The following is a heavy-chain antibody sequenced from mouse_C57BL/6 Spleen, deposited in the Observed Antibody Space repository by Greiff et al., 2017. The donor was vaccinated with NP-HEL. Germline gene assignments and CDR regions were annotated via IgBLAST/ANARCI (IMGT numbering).Heavy chain of an antibody. Sequence: VQLQQSGAELVRPGASVKLSCTASGFNIKDDYMHWVKQRPEQGLEWIGWIDPENGDTEYASKFQGKATITADTSSNTAYLQLSSLTSEDTAVYYCTTNYGSSPYWGQGTTLTVSS. J-gene: IGHJ2*01. D-gene: IGHD1-1*01. CDR3: TTNYGSSPY. CDR1: GFNIKDDY. CDR2: IDPENGDT. V-gene: IGHV14-4*01.